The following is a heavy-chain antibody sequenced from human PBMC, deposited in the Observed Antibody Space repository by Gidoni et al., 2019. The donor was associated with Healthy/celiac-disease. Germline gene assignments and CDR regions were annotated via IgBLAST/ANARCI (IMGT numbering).Heavy chain of an antibody. CDR2: IYTSGST. D-gene: IGHD2-2*01. CDR3: ARESRYCSSTSCYFWFDP. Sequence: QVQLQESGPGLVKPSQTLSPTCTVSGGAISSGRYYWSWIRQPAGKGLEWIGRIYTSGSTNYNPSLKSRVTISVDTSKNQFSLKLSSVTAADTAVYYCARESRYCSSTSCYFWFDPWGQGTLVTVSS. J-gene: IGHJ5*02. V-gene: IGHV4-61*02. CDR1: GGAISSGRYY.